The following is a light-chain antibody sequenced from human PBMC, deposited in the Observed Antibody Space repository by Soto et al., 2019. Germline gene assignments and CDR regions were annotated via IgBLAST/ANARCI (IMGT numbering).Light chain of an antibody. J-gene: IGKJ1*01. V-gene: IGKV1-8*01. CDR2: AAS. CDR1: QGISSY. CDR3: QQYDSYPPT. Sequence: AIRMTQSPSSLSVSTGDRVTITCRASQGISSYLAWYQQKPGKAPKLLIYAASTLQSGVPSRFSGSGSGTDFPLTSSSLPSEVLATYYWQQYDSYPPTFGQGTKVEIK.